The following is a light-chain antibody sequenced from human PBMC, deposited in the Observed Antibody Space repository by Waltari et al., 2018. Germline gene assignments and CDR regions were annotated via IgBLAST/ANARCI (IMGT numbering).Light chain of an antibody. J-gene: IGLJ1*01. Sequence: SYDLTQPPSVSVSPGQTASITCSGNKLGNTFASWYQQRPGQSPVLVIYQDKKRPSGTPERCSGSNSGYTATLTISGALPMDEADYYCLAWDSSTAWTFGTGTRVTVL. CDR2: QDK. V-gene: IGLV3-1*01. CDR1: KLGNTF. CDR3: LAWDSSTAWT.